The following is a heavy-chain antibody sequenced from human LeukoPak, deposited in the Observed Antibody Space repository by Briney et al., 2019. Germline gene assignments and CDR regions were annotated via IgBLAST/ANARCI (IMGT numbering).Heavy chain of an antibody. CDR3: ARDDIVVVVAATRYYYYGMDV. CDR2: IIPILGIA. CDR1: GGTFSSYA. V-gene: IGHV1-69*04. Sequence: ASVKVSCKASGGTFSSYAISWVRQAPGQGLEWMGRIIPILGIANYAQKFQGRVTITADKSTSTAYMELSSLRSEDTAVYYCARDDIVVVVAATRYYYYGMDVWGQETTVTVSS. D-gene: IGHD2-15*01. J-gene: IGHJ6*02.